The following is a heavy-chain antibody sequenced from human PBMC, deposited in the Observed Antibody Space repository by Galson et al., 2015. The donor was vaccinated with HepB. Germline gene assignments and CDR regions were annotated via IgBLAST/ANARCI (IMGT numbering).Heavy chain of an antibody. CDR1: GFTFAW. CDR2: IKSINDDGTT. CDR3: VIDLSTTVIINSNFHS. D-gene: IGHD3-9*01. V-gene: IGHV3-15*01. J-gene: IGHJ4*02. Sequence: SLRLSCAASGFTFAWMSWVRPAPGQGLEWVGRIKSINDDGTTDYAPPVKGRFTISRDDSKNTLYLQMNSLKTEDTAVYYCVIDLSTTVIINSNFHSWGQGTLVTVSS.